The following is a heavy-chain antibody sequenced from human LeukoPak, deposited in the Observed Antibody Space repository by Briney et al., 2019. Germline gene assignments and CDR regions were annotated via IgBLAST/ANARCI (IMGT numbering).Heavy chain of an antibody. CDR3: ARDMITFGGVIDLNWFDP. D-gene: IGHD3-16*02. CDR2: INWNGGST. J-gene: IGHJ5*02. V-gene: IGHV3-20*01. Sequence: TGGSLRLSCAASGFTFDDYGMSWVRQAPGKGLEWVSGINWNGGSTGYADSVKGRFTISRDNAKNSLYLQMNSLRAEDTALYHCARDMITFGGVIDLNWFDPWAREPWSPSPQ. CDR1: GFTFDDYG.